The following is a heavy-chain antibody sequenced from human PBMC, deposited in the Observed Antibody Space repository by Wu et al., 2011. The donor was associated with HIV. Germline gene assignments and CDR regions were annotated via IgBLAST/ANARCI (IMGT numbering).Heavy chain of an antibody. V-gene: IGHV1-69*15. CDR1: GGTFSTYA. CDR3: ATDRVNDYGDFAGSGRVFDF. D-gene: IGHD4-17*01. J-gene: IGHJ4*02. CDR2: IIPIFGTT. Sequence: QVQLVQSGTEVKKPGSSVKVSCKASGGTFSTYAISWVRQAPGQGLEWMGRIIPIFGTTNYAQRFQGRVTITADESTGTAYMELNSLRSEDTAVYYCATDRVNDYGDFAGSGRVFDFWGQGTLVAVST.